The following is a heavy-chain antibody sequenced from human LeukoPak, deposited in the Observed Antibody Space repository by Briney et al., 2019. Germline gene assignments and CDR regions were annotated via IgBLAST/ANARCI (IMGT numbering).Heavy chain of an antibody. CDR1: GYTSTGYY. CDR2: INPNSGGT. D-gene: IGHD3-22*01. Sequence: ASLKVSSRASGYTSTGYYIHWWRQPPGQGLEWLGWINPNSGGTNYAQKFQGRVTMTRDTSISTAYMELSRLRSDDTAVYYCARGGRITMIVVVHDYWGQGTLVTVSS. J-gene: IGHJ4*02. V-gene: IGHV1-2*02. CDR3: ARGGRITMIVVVHDY.